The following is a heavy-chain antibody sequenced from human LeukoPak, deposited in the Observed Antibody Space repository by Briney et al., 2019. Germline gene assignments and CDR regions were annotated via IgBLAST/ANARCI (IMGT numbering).Heavy chain of an antibody. CDR2: MNPNSGNT. Sequence: ASVKVSCKASGYTFTSYDINWVRQATGQGLEWMGWMNPNSGNTGYAQKFQGRVTMTRNTSISTAYMELSSLRSEDTAVYYCARALRSYYYYYYMDVGGKGTTVTVSS. V-gene: IGHV1-8*01. D-gene: IGHD3-10*01. J-gene: IGHJ6*03. CDR1: GYTFTSYD. CDR3: ARALRSYYYYYYMDV.